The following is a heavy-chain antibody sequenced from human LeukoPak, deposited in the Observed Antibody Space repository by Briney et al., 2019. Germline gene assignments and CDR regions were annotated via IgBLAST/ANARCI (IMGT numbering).Heavy chain of an antibody. Sequence: PGGSLRLSCAGSGFTFSSYAMSWVRQAPGKGLEWVSAISGSGGSTYYADSVKGRFTISRDNSKNTLYLQMNSLRAEDTAVYYCAKDRDSSSWGTFDYWGQGTLVTVSS. D-gene: IGHD6-13*01. J-gene: IGHJ4*02. CDR2: ISGSGGST. CDR1: GFTFSSYA. V-gene: IGHV3-23*01. CDR3: AKDRDSSSWGTFDY.